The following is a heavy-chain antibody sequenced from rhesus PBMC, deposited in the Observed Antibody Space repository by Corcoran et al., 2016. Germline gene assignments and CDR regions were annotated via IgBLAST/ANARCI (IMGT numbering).Heavy chain of an antibody. D-gene: IGHD1-26*01. V-gene: IGHV4S10*01. J-gene: IGHJ6*01. CDR1: GGSISDSYR. CDR2: IYSSSTST. Sequence: VQLQESGPGVVKPSETLSLTCAVSGGSISDSYRWSWIRQPPGKGLECIGYIYSSSTSTNYNPSLQSRVNISKDTAKNQFSLKLSSVTAADTAVYYCARAGTTFQYYYGLDSWGQGVVVTVSS. CDR3: ARAGTTFQYYYGLDS.